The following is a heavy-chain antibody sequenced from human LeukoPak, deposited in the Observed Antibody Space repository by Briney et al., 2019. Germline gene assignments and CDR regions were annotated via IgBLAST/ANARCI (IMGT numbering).Heavy chain of an antibody. V-gene: IGHV3-23*01. CDR2: ISGSGGGT. J-gene: IGHJ4*02. CDR1: GFTFSSYA. CDR3: AKVASADAQARLNY. D-gene: IGHD6-19*01. Sequence: GGSLRLSCAASGFTFSSYATSWVRQAPGKGLEWVSAISGSGGGTYYADSVKDRFTISRDYSNNTLYLQMNSLRADDTAVYYYAKVASADAQARLNYWGQGTLVTVSS.